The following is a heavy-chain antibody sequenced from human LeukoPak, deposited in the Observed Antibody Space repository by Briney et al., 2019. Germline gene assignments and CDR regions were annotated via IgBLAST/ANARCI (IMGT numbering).Heavy chain of an antibody. V-gene: IGHV3-7*01. CDR1: GFTFSSHW. CDR2: IKQDGSEK. D-gene: IGHD2-2*01. CDR3: ARDCSSTSCMDV. Sequence: GGSLRLSCAASGFTFSSHWMSWVRQAPGKGLEWVANIKQDGSEKYYVDSVKGRFTISRDNAKNSLYLQMNSLRAEDTAMYYCARDCSSTSCMDVWGKGTTVTVSS. J-gene: IGHJ6*03.